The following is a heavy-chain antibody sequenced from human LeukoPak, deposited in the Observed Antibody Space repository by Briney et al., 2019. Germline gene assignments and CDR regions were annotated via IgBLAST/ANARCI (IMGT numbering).Heavy chain of an antibody. J-gene: IGHJ4*02. V-gene: IGHV1-69*05. D-gene: IGHD4-17*01. CDR2: IIPIVGTA. Sequence: SVKVSCKASGGTFSSYAISWVRQAPGQGLEWMGGIIPIVGTANYAQKFQGRVTITTDESTSTAYMELSSLRSEDTAMYYCARAGDYGDYGFDYWGQGTLVPSPQ. CDR3: ARAGDYGDYGFDY. CDR1: GGTFSSYA.